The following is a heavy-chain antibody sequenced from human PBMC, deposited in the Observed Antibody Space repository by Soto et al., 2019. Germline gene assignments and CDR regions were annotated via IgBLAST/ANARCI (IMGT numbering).Heavy chain of an antibody. D-gene: IGHD3-10*01. CDR1: GGTLSNYA. Sequence: QVQLVQSGAEVKKPGSSVKVSCKASGGTLSNYALSWVRQSPGQGLEGVGGIIPIFGTSNYAQNFQGRLTITADESTSTAYMELSSLRFEDTAVYYCARGVRTGFYGMDVWGQGTTVTVSS. J-gene: IGHJ6*02. CDR3: ARGVRTGFYGMDV. V-gene: IGHV1-69*01. CDR2: IIPIFGTS.